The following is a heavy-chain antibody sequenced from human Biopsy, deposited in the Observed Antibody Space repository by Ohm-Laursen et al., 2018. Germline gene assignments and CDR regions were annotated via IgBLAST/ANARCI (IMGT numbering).Heavy chain of an antibody. D-gene: IGHD3-9*01. CDR2: NIPILGTG. CDR1: GGTFSNYG. V-gene: IGHV1-69*06. J-gene: IGHJ1*01. CDR3: ATKLTGYFHH. Sequence: SVKVSCKPPGGTFSNYGVNWVRQAPGQGLEWLGGNIPILGTGNYAQKFQDRVTVAADTSTSTATMELRSLRSDDTAVYYCATKLTGYFHHWGQGTLVIVPS.